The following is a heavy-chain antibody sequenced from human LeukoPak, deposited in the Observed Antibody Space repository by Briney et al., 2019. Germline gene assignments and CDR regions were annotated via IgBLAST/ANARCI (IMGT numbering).Heavy chain of an antibody. CDR2: IYTSGST. CDR1: GGSISSGSYY. V-gene: IGHV4-61*02. J-gene: IGHJ4*02. D-gene: IGHD3-22*01. Sequence: PSQTLSLTCTVSGGSISSGSYYWSWIRQPAGKGLEWIGRIYTSGSTNYNPSLKSRVTISVDTSKNQFSLKLSSVTAADTAVYYCARDSGSYYYDGARDYWGQGTLVTVSS. CDR3: ARDSGSYYYDGARDY.